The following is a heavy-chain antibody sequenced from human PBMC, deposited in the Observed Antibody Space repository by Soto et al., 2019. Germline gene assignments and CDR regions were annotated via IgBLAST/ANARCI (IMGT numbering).Heavy chain of an antibody. J-gene: IGHJ5*01. V-gene: IGHV3-7*01. Sequence: HPGGSLRLSCAASGFTFSGYWMSWLRQAPGKGLEWVANIKQDGSEKYFLDSVKGRFSISRDNAEKSLYLQMDSLRVDDTAVYYYARDASGWSEYWGHGTLVSVSS. CDR3: ARDASGWSEY. CDR1: GFTFSGYW. D-gene: IGHD3-3*01. CDR2: IKQDGSEK.